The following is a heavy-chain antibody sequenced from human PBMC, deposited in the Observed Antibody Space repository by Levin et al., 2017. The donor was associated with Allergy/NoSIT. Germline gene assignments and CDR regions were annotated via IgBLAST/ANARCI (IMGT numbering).Heavy chain of an antibody. V-gene: IGHV3-30*18. Sequence: PGESLKISCAASGFTFSIYGIYWVRQAPGQGLEWVAIISSDGSYISYADSVKGRFTVSRDNSKNTLYLQMNSLRPEDTAVYYCTKGGDMDVWGKGTTVTVSS. CDR3: TKGGDMDV. CDR1: GFTFSIYG. CDR2: ISSDGSYI. D-gene: IGHD3-10*01. J-gene: IGHJ6*03.